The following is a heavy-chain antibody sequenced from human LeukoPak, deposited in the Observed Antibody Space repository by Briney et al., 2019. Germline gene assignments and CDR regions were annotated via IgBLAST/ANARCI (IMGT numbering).Heavy chain of an antibody. V-gene: IGHV3-30*01. Sequence: GKSLRLSCAASGFTFNNYAMHWVRQAQGKGLEWVSLISSGGTYEYYADSVKGRFTISRDNSKNTLYLQLNSLRAEDTAVYYCARDSTYYYDSGSSGPHYFDNWGQGTLVTVSS. D-gene: IGHD3-10*01. CDR3: ARDSTYYYDSGSSGPHYFDN. CDR2: ISSGGTYE. J-gene: IGHJ4*02. CDR1: GFTFNNYA.